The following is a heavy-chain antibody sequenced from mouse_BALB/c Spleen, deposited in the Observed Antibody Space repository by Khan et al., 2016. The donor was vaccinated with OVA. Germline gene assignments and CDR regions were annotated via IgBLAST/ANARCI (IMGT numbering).Heavy chain of an antibody. J-gene: IGHJ4*01. CDR1: GFIFSSYG. V-gene: IGHV5-6*01. CDR3: SRFITTTTGDYYGMDY. CDR2: MSSGGSFT. D-gene: IGHD1-2*01. Sequence: EVELVESGGDLVKPGGSLKLSCAASGFIFSSYGMSWVRQTPDKRLEWVATMSSGGSFTYYPDSLKGRFTISRDNAKNTLYLQVNSLKSEDPALYYCSRFITTTTGDYYGMDYWGQGTSVTVSS.